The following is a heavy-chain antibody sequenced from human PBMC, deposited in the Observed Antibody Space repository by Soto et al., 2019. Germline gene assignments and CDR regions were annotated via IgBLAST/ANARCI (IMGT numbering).Heavy chain of an antibody. CDR2: IYYSGST. D-gene: IGHD6-13*01. CDR1: GGSISSSSYY. V-gene: IGHV4-39*01. Sequence: QLQLQESGPGLVKPSETLSLTCTVSGGSISSSSYYWGWIRQPPGKGLEWIGSIYYSGSTYYNPSLKSRVTISVDTSKNQFSLKLSSVTAADTAVYYCARAPGPVYSSSEGVRDSWYFDYWGQGTLVTVSS. J-gene: IGHJ4*02. CDR3: ARAPGPVYSSSEGVRDSWYFDY.